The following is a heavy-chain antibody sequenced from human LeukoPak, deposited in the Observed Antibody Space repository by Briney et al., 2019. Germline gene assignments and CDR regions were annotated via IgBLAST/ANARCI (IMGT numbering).Heavy chain of an antibody. V-gene: IGHV4-39*07. J-gene: IGHJ4*02. CDR1: GVSISSSNSY. Sequence: PSETLSLTCTVSGVSISSSNSYWGWIRQPPGKGLEWIGSIYYTGNTYYNASLKSRVTISIDTSKNQISLRLSSVTAADTAVYYCATINYDFWSASAYFDYWGQGTLVTVSS. D-gene: IGHD3-3*01. CDR2: IYYTGNT. CDR3: ATINYDFWSASAYFDY.